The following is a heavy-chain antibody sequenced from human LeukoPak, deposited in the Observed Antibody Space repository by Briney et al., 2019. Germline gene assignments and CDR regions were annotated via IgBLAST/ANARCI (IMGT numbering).Heavy chain of an antibody. Sequence: PSETLSLTGTVSGGSISSSSYYWGWIRQPPGKGLEWIGSIYYSGSTYYNPSLKSRVTISVDTSKNQFSLKLSSVTAADTAVYYCARHFYGDYVADYYYYYYMDVWGKGTTVTVSS. D-gene: IGHD4-17*01. J-gene: IGHJ6*03. CDR2: IYYSGST. V-gene: IGHV4-39*01. CDR3: ARHFYGDYVADYYYYYYMDV. CDR1: GGSISSSSYY.